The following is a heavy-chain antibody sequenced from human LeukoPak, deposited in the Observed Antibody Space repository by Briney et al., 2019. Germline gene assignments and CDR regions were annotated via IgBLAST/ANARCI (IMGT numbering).Heavy chain of an antibody. V-gene: IGHV3-23*01. J-gene: IGHJ3*02. CDR1: GFTFSNYG. CDR2: ISASGGNT. CDR3: LGYCSRTSCLDAFDI. D-gene: IGHD2-2*01. Sequence: EGSLRLSCAASGFTFSNYGMSWVRQAPGRGLEWVSGISASGGNTYYADSVKGRFTISRDNSKNTLYLQMNSLRAEDTAVYYSLGYCSRTSCLDAFDIWGQGTMVTVSS.